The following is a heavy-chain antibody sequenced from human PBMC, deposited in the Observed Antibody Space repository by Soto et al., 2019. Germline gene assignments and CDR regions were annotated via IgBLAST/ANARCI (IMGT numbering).Heavy chain of an antibody. CDR3: ARSIVVVTALDY. D-gene: IGHD2-21*02. J-gene: IGHJ4*02. V-gene: IGHV1-3*01. CDR2: INAGNGNT. Sequence: ASVKVSCKASGYTFTSYAMHWVRQAPGQRLEWMGWINAGNGNTKYSQKFQGIVTITSDTSASTAYMELSSLRSEDTAVHYCARSIVVVTALDYWGQGTLVTVS. CDR1: GYTFTSYA.